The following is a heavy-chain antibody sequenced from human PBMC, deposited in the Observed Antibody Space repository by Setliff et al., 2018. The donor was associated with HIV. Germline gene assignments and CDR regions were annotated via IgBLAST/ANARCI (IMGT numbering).Heavy chain of an antibody. CDR2: IYHSGST. J-gene: IGHJ6*03. CDR3: ARHDGRKAARRYNNDYMDV. Sequence: SETLSLTCAVSGGSISSSNWWSWVRQPPGKGLEWIGEIYHSGSTNYNPALKSRVTISVDKSKNQFYLQMSSVTSADTAVYYCARHDGRKAARRYNNDYMDVWGKGTTVTVSS. V-gene: IGHV4-4*02. CDR1: GGSISSSNW. D-gene: IGHD6-6*01.